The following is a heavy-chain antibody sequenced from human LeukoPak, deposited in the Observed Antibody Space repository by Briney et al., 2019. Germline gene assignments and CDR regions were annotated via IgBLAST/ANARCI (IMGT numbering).Heavy chain of an antibody. CDR2: ISSSGSTI. V-gene: IGHV3-48*03. Sequence: GGSLRLSCAASGFTFSSYEMNWVRQAPGKGLEWVSYISSSGSTIYYADSVKGRFTISRDNAKNSLYLRMNSLRAEDTAVYYCARTRWGAVDYWGQGTLVTVSS. J-gene: IGHJ4*02. CDR3: ARTRWGAVDY. CDR1: GFTFSSYE. D-gene: IGHD4-23*01.